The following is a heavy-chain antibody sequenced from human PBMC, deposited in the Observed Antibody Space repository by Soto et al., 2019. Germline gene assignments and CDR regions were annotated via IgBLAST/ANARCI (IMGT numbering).Heavy chain of an antibody. D-gene: IGHD6-6*01. V-gene: IGHV3-30*18. CDR3: AKDRDSSSSFVFYYYYGMDV. Sequence: QVQLVESGGGVVQPGRSLRLSCAASGFTFSSYGMHWVRQAPGKGLEWVAVISYDGSNKYYADYVKGRFTISRDNSKNTLYMQMNSLRAEDTAVYYCAKDRDSSSSFVFYYYYGMDVWGQGTTVTVSS. J-gene: IGHJ6*02. CDR2: ISYDGSNK. CDR1: GFTFSSYG.